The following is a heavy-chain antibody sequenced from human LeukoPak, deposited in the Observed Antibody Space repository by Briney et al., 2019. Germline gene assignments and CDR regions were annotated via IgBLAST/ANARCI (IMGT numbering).Heavy chain of an antibody. Sequence: SETLSLTCTVCGGSVSSYHWSWIRQSPGKGLEGIGYIDSSGTTNYSPSLKSRVMISVDTSKNQFSLQLSSVTAADTAVYFCGGILTAGTVDYWGQGILVTVSS. V-gene: IGHV4-4*09. D-gene: IGHD6-13*01. J-gene: IGHJ4*02. CDR3: GGILTAGTVDY. CDR2: IDSSGTT. CDR1: GGSVSSYH.